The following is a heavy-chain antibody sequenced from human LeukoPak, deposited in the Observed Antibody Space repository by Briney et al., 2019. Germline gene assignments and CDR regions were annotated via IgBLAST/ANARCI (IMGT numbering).Heavy chain of an antibody. D-gene: IGHD3-10*01. CDR3: ARRRITMVRGYYYYYMDV. CDR1: GDTFTSDG. CDR2: ISAYNGNT. J-gene: IGHJ6*03. Sequence: ASVRVSSEASGDTFTSDGISSGRQAPGQGLEWMGWISAYNGNTNYAQTLQGRVTMTTDTSTSTAYMALRCLRFDDTAVYYCARRRITMVRGYYYYYMDVWGKGTTVTISS. V-gene: IGHV1-18*01.